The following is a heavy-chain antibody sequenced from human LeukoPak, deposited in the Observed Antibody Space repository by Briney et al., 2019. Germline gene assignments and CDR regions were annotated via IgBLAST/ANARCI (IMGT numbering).Heavy chain of an antibody. CDR3: ARDPRTSGWFRNTYFFYYMDV. Sequence: KSRGSLRLSCVASGFTLSSHSMSWVRQAPGKGLEWVSSISSTGDYIHYANSLKGRFTISRDNAKNSLYLQMNSLRAEDTAVYYCARDPRTSGWFRNTYFFYYMDVWGKGTTVTVSS. V-gene: IGHV3-21*06. CDR1: GFTLSSHS. J-gene: IGHJ6*03. CDR2: ISSTGDYI. D-gene: IGHD6-19*01.